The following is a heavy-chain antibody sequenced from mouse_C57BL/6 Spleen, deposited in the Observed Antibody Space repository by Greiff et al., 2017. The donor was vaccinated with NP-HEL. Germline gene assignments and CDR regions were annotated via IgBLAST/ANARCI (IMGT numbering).Heavy chain of an antibody. Sequence: QVQLQQSGPELVKPGASVKISCKASGYAFSSSWMNWVKQRPGKGLEWIGRIYPGDGDTNYNGKFKGKATLTADKSSSTAYMQLSSLTSEDSAVYFCAREGYYGNYVRFACWGQGTLVTVSA. J-gene: IGHJ3*01. CDR2: IYPGDGDT. D-gene: IGHD2-1*01. CDR1: GYAFSSSW. CDR3: AREGYYGNYVRFAC. V-gene: IGHV1-82*01.